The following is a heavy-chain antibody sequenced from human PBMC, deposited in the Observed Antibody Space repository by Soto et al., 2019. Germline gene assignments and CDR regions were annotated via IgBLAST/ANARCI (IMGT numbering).Heavy chain of an antibody. J-gene: IGHJ4*02. D-gene: IGHD2-15*01. Sequence: SVKVSCKASGGTFSSYAISWVRQAPGQGREWMGGIIPIFGTANYAQKFQGRVTITADESTSTAYMELSSLRSEDTAVYYCARDRGGFQDCSGGSCYFDYWGQGTLVTVSS. V-gene: IGHV1-69*13. CDR3: ARDRGGFQDCSGGSCYFDY. CDR2: IIPIFGTA. CDR1: GGTFSSYA.